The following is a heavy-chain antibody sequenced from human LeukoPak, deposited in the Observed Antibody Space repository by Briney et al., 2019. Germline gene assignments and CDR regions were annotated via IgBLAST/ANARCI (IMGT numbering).Heavy chain of an antibody. CDR1: GFIFTTYW. V-gene: IGHV3-53*01. J-gene: IGHJ5*02. CDR3: ARDAPSRRFDP. Sequence: GGPLRLSCAASGFIFTTYWMNWVRQAPGKGLEWVSVIYSGGSTYYADSVKGRFTISRDNSKNTLYLQMNSLRAEDTAVYYCARDAPSRRFDPWGQGTLVTVSS. CDR2: IYSGGST.